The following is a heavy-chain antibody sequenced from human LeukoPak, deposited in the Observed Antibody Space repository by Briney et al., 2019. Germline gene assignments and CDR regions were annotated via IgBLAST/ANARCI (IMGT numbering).Heavy chain of an antibody. CDR1: GFTFSSYW. Sequence: PGGSLRLSCAASGFTFSSYWMSWVRQAPGKGLEWVSTISSSDGRTYYADSVKGRFTISRDNSKNTLYLQMDSLRAEDTAIYYCAKGDGYRPYDYWGQGTLATVSS. CDR3: AKGDGYRPYDY. D-gene: IGHD5-24*01. CDR2: ISSSDGRT. J-gene: IGHJ4*02. V-gene: IGHV3-23*01.